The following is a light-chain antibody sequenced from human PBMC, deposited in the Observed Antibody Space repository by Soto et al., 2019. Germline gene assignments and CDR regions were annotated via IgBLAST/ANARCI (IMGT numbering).Light chain of an antibody. CDR3: QQYHSYPLT. CDR2: AAS. Sequence: QVTQSPSSLSASVGHTVTITCRASQDIKNYLAWFEQKPGKAPKXLIFAASSLQSGVPSKFIGTGSGTDFTLTISSLQAEDVATYFCQQYHSYPLTFGGGAKVDI. V-gene: IGKV1-16*02. J-gene: IGKJ4*01. CDR1: QDIKNY.